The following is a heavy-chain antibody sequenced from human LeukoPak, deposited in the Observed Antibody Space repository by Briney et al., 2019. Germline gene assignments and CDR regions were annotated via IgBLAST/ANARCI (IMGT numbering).Heavy chain of an antibody. CDR1: GGSISSCC. CDR3: ARHGGTWTFDS. V-gene: IGHV4-4*07. Sequence: PSETLSLTGTVAGGSISSCCWSWVRQPAGKGLEWSGRIYTTGSTNYNPSRKGRVTMSVDTSKNQFSHKLSSVTAAATAVYFCARHGGTWTFDSWGQGILVTVSS. D-gene: IGHD1-1*01. CDR2: IYTTGST. J-gene: IGHJ4*02.